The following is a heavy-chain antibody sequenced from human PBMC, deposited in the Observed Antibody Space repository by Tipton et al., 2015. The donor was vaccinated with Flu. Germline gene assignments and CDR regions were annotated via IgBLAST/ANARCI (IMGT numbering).Heavy chain of an antibody. Sequence: SLRLSCAASGFTFSDYYMSWIRQAPGKGLEWVAHISSSGTPIYYADSVKGRFTISRDNAKNSLYLQMNSLGAEDTAVYYCTKDGGSGSRYYYYVDVWGKGTTVAVSS. CDR1: GFTFSDYY. J-gene: IGHJ6*03. V-gene: IGHV3-11*01. D-gene: IGHD3-10*01. CDR2: ISSSGTPI. CDR3: TKDGGSGSRYYYYVDV.